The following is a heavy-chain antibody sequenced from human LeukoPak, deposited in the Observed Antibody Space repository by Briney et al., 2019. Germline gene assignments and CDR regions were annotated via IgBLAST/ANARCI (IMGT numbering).Heavy chain of an antibody. Sequence: GSLRLSCAASGFTFSSYSMNWVRQAPGKGLEWVSSISSSSSYIYYADSVKGRFTISRDNAKNSLYLQMNSLRAEDTAVYYCARATGIDSSGYRFDAFDIWGQGTMVTVSS. CDR1: GFTFSSYS. CDR2: ISSSSSYI. V-gene: IGHV3-21*01. J-gene: IGHJ3*02. CDR3: ARATGIDSSGYRFDAFDI. D-gene: IGHD3-22*01.